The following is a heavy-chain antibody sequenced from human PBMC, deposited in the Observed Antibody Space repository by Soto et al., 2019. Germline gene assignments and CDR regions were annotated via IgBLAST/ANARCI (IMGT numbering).Heavy chain of an antibody. CDR1: GITFTKYA. D-gene: IGHD4-17*01. CDR3: VGDYGGLEGCAI. Sequence: EVQLLESGGGLVQPGGSLRLSCAASGITFTKYAMAWVRQAPERGLEWVSGISGSGGGTYYADSVKGRFTISRDNSKNTMFMQMNSLRAEDTAKYYCVGDYGGLEGCAIWGQGTMVTVSS. J-gene: IGHJ3*02. V-gene: IGHV3-23*01. CDR2: ISGSGGGT.